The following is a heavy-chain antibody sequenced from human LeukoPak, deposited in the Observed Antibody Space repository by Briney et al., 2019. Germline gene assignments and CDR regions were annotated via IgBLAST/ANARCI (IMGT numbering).Heavy chain of an antibody. CDR1: GGTFSRHG. V-gene: IGHV3-30*02. CDR3: AKEGDEFRGYLDV. D-gene: IGHD2-21*02. CDR2: IHNDGTQG. J-gene: IGHJ6*03. Sequence: GGSLRLSCAASGGTFSRHGMQWVRQAPGKGLEWVAVIHNDGTQGQYGDSVKGRFTISKDNSQSTLYLQMNNLRDDDTAVYYCAKEGDEFRGYLDVWGKGTTVTVSS.